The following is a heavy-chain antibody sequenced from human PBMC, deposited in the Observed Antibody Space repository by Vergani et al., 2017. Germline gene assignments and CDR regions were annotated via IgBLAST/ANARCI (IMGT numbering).Heavy chain of an antibody. CDR2: ISSSSSYT. J-gene: IGHJ6*02. D-gene: IGHD6-13*01. CDR1: GFTFSDYY. CDR3: ARGTAGTANYYYYGMDV. Sequence: AQLVESGGGLVKPGGSLRLSCAASGFTFSDYYMSWIRQAPGKGLEWVSYISSSSSYTNYADSVKGRFTISRDNAKNSLYLQMNSLRAEDTAVYYCARGTAGTANYYYYGMDVWGQGTTVTVSS. V-gene: IGHV3-11*06.